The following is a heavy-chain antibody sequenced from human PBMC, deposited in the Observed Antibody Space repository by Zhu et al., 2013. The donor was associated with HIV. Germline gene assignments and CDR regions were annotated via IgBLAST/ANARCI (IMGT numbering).Heavy chain of an antibody. CDR2: IIPDLGMA. CDR3: ARDLGAVGGTTGYGLDV. V-gene: IGHV1-69*01. D-gene: IGHD3-16*01. CDR1: GDTFSRYG. J-gene: IGHJ6*02. Sequence: QVQLVQSGAEVKSPGSSVTVSCKSSGDTFSRYGISWVRQAPGQGLEWIGGIIPDLGMANYPQRLQGRVTISADVSTGTAYMELSRLTSEDTALYYCARDLGAVGGTTGYGLDVWGQGTSVIVS.